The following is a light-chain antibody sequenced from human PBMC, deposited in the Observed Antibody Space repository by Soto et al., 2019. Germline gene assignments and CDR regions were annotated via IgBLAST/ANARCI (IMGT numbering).Light chain of an antibody. CDR1: QSLLHSNGYNY. V-gene: IGKV2-28*01. CDR3: MQALQTPYT. CDR2: LGS. J-gene: IGKJ2*01. Sequence: DIVRTQSPLSLPVTPGEPASIACRSSQSLLHSNGYNYLDWYLQKPGQSPHLLIYLGSNRASGVPDRFSGSGSGTAFTLKSSRVDAEDVGVYYCMQALQTPYTFGQGPKLEIK.